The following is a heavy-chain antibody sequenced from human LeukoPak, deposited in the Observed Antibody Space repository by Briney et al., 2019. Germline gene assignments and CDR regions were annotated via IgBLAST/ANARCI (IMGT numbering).Heavy chain of an antibody. J-gene: IGHJ4*02. D-gene: IGHD2-2*01. V-gene: IGHV1-3*01. CDR3: ARMSVVVPAADFDY. Sequence: ASVKVSCKASGYTFTSYAMHWVRQAPGQRLEWMGWINAGNGNTKYSQKFQGRVTITRDTSASTAYMELSSLRSEDTAVYYCARMSVVVPAADFDYWGQGTLVTVSS. CDR2: INAGNGNT. CDR1: GYTFTSYA.